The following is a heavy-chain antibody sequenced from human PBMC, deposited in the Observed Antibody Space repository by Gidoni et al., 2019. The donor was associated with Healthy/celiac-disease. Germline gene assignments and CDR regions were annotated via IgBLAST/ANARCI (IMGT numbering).Heavy chain of an antibody. CDR1: GFPFSSDR. CDR2: MSRISSYI. J-gene: IGHJ3*02. Sequence: EGQLVEHGGGLVRPGGSLRLSCAASGFPFSSDRVNWVRQAPGKGLEWVSSMSRISSYIYYATSVKCRLTTVRDNAKNSLYLQINSLRAEDTDVYYCARDPSSGSYVNAFDILSQGTRVTVSS. V-gene: IGHV3-21*01. CDR3: ARDPSSGSYVNAFDI. D-gene: IGHD6-19*01.